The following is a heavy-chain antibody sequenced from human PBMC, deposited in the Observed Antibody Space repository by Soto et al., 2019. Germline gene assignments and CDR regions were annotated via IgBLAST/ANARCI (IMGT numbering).Heavy chain of an antibody. J-gene: IGHJ4*02. CDR1: GFDFNRFT. CDR2: IRGDGTDI. V-gene: IGHV3-43*01. CDR3: AKERDCGGVCCYFDF. D-gene: IGHD2-21*01. Sequence: EVQLVQSGGRVVPPGGSLRISCAASGFDFNRFTMHWVRQTPERGLEWVSYIRGDGTDIRYADSVRGRFTISRDNTKNSLYLRMYSLTTEDTALYYCAKERDCGGVCCYFDFWGQGALVTVSS.